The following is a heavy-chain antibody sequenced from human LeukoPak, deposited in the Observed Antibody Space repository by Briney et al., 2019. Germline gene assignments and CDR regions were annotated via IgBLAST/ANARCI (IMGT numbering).Heavy chain of an antibody. CDR3: ARCGSSGQDDAFDI. CDR1: GYTFTSYA. Sequence: ASVKVSCKASGYTFTSYAMHWVRQAPGQGLEWMGWINPNSGGTNYAQKFQGWVTMTRDTSISTAYMELSRLRSDDTAVYYCARCGSSGQDDAFDIWGQGTMVTVSS. J-gene: IGHJ3*02. V-gene: IGHV1-2*04. D-gene: IGHD6-19*01. CDR2: INPNSGGT.